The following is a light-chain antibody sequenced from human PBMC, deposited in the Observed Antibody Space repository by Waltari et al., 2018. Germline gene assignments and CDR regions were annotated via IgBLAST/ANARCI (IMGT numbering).Light chain of an antibody. CDR1: NIGDES. J-gene: IGLJ2*01. V-gene: IGLV3-21*02. Sequence: SYVLTQPPSVSVAPGQTARFTCGGDNIGDESVHWYQQRPGQAPVLVVYDDSDRPSGIPELFSGSNSGNTATLSISRVEAGDEADYYCQVWHSSTVIFGGGTKLTVL. CDR3: QVWHSSTVI. CDR2: DDS.